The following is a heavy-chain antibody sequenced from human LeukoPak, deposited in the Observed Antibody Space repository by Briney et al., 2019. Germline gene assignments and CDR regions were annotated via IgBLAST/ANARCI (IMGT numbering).Heavy chain of an antibody. CDR1: GFIVSNNF. Sequence: AGGSLRLSCAASGFIVSNNFMSWVRQAPGKGLEWVSVLYSAGSTFYVDSVKGRFTISRYNSKNMLFLQMNSLRVEDTAIYYCAGSPWDGIRGVGSDYLDYWGRGTLVTVSS. CDR2: LYSAGST. CDR3: AGSPWDGIRGVGSDYLDY. V-gene: IGHV3-53*01. J-gene: IGHJ4*02. D-gene: IGHD6-6*01.